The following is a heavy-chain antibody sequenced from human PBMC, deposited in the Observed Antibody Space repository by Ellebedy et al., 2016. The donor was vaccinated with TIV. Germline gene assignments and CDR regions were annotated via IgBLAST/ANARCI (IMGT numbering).Heavy chain of an antibody. Sequence: PGGSLRLSCAASGFTFSNAWMNWVRQAPGKGLEWVGHIKSRMDGGTTDYAAPVKGRFTISREDSKNTLFLQMNRLKTEDTAVYYGTPDSGNWTPFEYWGQGTLVTVSS. J-gene: IGHJ4*02. CDR3: TPDSGNWTPFEY. V-gene: IGHV3-15*07. D-gene: IGHD3-10*01. CDR1: GFTFSNAW. CDR2: IKSRMDGGTT.